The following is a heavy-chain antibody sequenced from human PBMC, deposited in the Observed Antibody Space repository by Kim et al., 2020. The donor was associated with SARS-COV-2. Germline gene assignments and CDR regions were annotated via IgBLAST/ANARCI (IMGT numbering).Heavy chain of an antibody. CDR2: ISSSGSPI. CDR1: GVPFSSFH. V-gene: IGHV3-48*02. J-gene: IGHJ4*02. CDR3: ARAGWAL. D-gene: IGHD6-19*01. Sequence: GGSLRLSCVGSGVPFSSFHKTWVRQAPGKGLEWVSYISSSGSPIYYADSVKGRFTISRDNAKNSLYLQMNSLRDEDTAVYYCARAGWALWGQGTLVTVSS.